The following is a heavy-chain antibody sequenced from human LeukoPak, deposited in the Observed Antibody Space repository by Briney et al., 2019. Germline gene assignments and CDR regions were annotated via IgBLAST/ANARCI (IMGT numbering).Heavy chain of an antibody. CDR3: ARGDPDISFGVVGDAFDI. Sequence: GGSLRLSCAASGFTFSSYWMSWVRQAPGKGLEWVANKKQDGSEKYNVDSVKGRFTISRDNAKNSLYLQMNSLRAEDTAVYYCARGDPDISFGVVGDAFDIWGQGTMVTVSS. V-gene: IGHV3-7*01. D-gene: IGHD3-3*01. J-gene: IGHJ3*02. CDR2: KKQDGSEK. CDR1: GFTFSSYW.